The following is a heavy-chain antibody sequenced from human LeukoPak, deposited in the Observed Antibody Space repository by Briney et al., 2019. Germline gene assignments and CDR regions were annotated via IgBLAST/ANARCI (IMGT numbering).Heavy chain of an antibody. Sequence: GRCLRLSCAPSGFTFAVYATRWVRHVQRGFMGWVSGFLWFSGSIGYADSVKCRFTICRDNAENSLYLQMNSLRAEYTAVYYCAKAPFPGITERSNYFDYWGQGTLFTVSS. CDR1: GFTFAVYA. CDR3: AKAPFPGITERSNYFDY. V-gene: IGHV3-9*01. CDR2: FLWFSGSI. D-gene: IGHD2/OR15-2a*01. J-gene: IGHJ4*02.